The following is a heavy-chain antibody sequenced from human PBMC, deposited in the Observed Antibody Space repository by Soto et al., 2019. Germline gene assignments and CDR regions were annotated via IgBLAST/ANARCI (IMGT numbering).Heavy chain of an antibody. CDR2: INGDGSIT. D-gene: IGHD2-2*02. V-gene: IGHV3-74*01. CDR3: AREEKGFSYTY. Sequence: PGGSLRLSCAASGFTFSRYWMHWVRQAPGKGLVWVSRINGDGSITNYADSAKGRFTISRDNAKNTLFLQMNSLRAEDTAVYYCAREEKGFSYTYWGHGNLVTVSS. J-gene: IGHJ4*01. CDR1: GFTFSRYW.